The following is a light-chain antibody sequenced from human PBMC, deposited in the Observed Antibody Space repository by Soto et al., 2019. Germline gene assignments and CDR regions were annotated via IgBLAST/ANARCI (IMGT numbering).Light chain of an antibody. Sequence: DIQMTQSPSTLSQSVGDRVTITCRASRSISDWLAWYQQKPGKAPKLLIFDASSLKSGVPSRFSGSGSGTEFTLTISSLQPDDSATYYCQQYNSYSPTFGQRGMVDVK. V-gene: IGKV1-5*01. CDR2: DAS. CDR3: QQYNSYSPT. CDR1: RSISDW. J-gene: IGKJ1*01.